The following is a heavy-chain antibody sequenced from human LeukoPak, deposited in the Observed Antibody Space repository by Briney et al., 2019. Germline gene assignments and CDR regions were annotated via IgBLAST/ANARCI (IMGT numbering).Heavy chain of an antibody. CDR3: ARGSIKQQLFYYYPYYMDV. J-gene: IGHJ6*03. D-gene: IGHD6-13*01. CDR1: GFTVTAYA. Sequence: GGSLRLSCVASGFTVTAYAVSWVRQAPGKAPEWVSLVYSEGATHYADSVQGRFTIPRDNAKNTLYLQMNSLRAEDTAVYYCARGSIKQQLFYYYPYYMDVWGKGTTVTVSS. V-gene: IGHV3-66*01. CDR2: VYSEGAT.